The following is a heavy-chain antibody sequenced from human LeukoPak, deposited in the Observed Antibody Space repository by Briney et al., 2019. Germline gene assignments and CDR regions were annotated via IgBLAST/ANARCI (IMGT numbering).Heavy chain of an antibody. V-gene: IGHV1-18*01. Sequence: GASVKVSCKASGYTFTSYGISWVRQAPGQGLEWMGWISAYNGNTNYAQKLQGRVTMTTDTSTSTAYMELRSLRSDDTAVYYCARDFLGSYYRGVLSYWGQGTLVTVSS. CDR3: ARDFLGSYYRGVLSY. D-gene: IGHD3-10*01. CDR1: GYTFTSYG. J-gene: IGHJ4*02. CDR2: ISAYNGNT.